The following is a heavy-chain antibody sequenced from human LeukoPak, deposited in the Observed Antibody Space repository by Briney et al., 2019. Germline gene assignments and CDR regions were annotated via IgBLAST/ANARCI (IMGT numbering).Heavy chain of an antibody. Sequence: PGGSLRLSCAASGFSFNNYGMHWVRQAPGKGLEWLGVISFDGSKNYYADSVKGRLIISRDNSKNTLFLQMNSLRAEDTAMYYCAKDLHFDGFDYWGQGTLVTVSS. CDR3: AKDLHFDGFDY. CDR1: GFSFNNYG. CDR2: ISFDGSKN. D-gene: IGHD3-9*01. V-gene: IGHV3-33*06. J-gene: IGHJ4*02.